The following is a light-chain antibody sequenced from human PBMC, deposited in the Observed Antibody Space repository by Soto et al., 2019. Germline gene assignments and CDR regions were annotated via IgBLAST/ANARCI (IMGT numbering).Light chain of an antibody. Sequence: DIQMTQSPSSLSASVGDRVTITCRASQSIGNYLNWYQQKPGKAPKLLIYAASSMQSGVPSRFSGSGSETDFTLTISSLQPDDSATYCCQQSFSPLWTFGQGTKVEV. CDR1: QSIGNY. CDR3: QQSFSPLWT. CDR2: AAS. J-gene: IGKJ1*01. V-gene: IGKV1-39*01.